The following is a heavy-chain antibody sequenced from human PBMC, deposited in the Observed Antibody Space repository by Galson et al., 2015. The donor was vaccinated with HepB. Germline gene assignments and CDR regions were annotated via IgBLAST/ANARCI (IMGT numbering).Heavy chain of an antibody. CDR1: GGSISSYY. Sequence: LSLTCTVSGGSISSYYWSWIRQPPGKGLEWIGYIYYSGSTNYNPSLKSRVTISVDTSKNQFSLKLSSVTAADTAVYYCARRSLSVSLGMDVWGQGTTVTVSS. V-gene: IGHV4-59*08. J-gene: IGHJ6*02. CDR2: IYYSGST. CDR3: ARRSLSVSLGMDV.